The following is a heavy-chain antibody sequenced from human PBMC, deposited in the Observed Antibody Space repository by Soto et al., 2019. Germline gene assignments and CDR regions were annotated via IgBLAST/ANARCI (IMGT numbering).Heavy chain of an antibody. V-gene: IGHV3-72*01. J-gene: IGHJ4*02. Sequence: PGGSLRLSCVASGFTFSDHFMDWVRQTPGRGLEWVGRSKNKDNNFITEYAASVKGRFIISRDDSKNSLYLQMNSLKTDDTAMYYCVNFISGVVHWGQGTLVSISS. CDR2: SKNKDNNFIT. D-gene: IGHD3-3*02. CDR1: GFTFSDHF. CDR3: VNFISGVVH.